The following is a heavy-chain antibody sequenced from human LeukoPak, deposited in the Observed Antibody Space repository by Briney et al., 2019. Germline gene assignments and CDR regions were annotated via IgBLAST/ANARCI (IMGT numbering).Heavy chain of an antibody. Sequence: ASVKVSCKASGGTFSSYAISWVRQAPGQGLEWMGWINPNSGGTNYAQKFQGWVTMTRDTSISTAYMELSRLRSDDTAVYYCARGYCTNGVCLHDFDYWGQGTLVTVSS. J-gene: IGHJ4*02. CDR1: GGTFSSYA. CDR2: INPNSGGT. V-gene: IGHV1-2*04. D-gene: IGHD2-8*01. CDR3: ARGYCTNGVCLHDFDY.